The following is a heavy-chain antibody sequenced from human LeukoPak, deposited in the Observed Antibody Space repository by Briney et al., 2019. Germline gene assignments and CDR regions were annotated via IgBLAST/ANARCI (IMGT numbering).Heavy chain of an antibody. CDR2: INPNSGGT. Sequence: ASVKVSCKASGYTFTGYYMHWVRQAPGQGLEWMGWINPNSGGTNYAQKFQGRVTMTRDTSISTAYMELSRLRSDDTAVYYCARVRRIQLWLLYFDYWGQRTLVTVSS. D-gene: IGHD5-18*01. V-gene: IGHV1-2*02. J-gene: IGHJ4*02. CDR1: GYTFTGYY. CDR3: ARVRRIQLWLLYFDY.